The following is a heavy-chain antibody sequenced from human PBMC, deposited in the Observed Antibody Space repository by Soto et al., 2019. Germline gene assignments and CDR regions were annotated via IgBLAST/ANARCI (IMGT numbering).Heavy chain of an antibody. V-gene: IGHV3-23*01. CDR1: GFTFSSYA. Sequence: EVQLLESGGGLVQPGGSLRLSCAASGFTFSSYAMSWVRQAPGKGLEWVSAISGSGGSTYYADSVKGRFTISRDNSNNTLYLQMNTLRPENTPVYYCAKNYGDYVWWFAPWGQGTLVPFSS. J-gene: IGHJ5*02. CDR3: AKNYGDYVWWFAP. CDR2: ISGSGGST. D-gene: IGHD4-17*01.